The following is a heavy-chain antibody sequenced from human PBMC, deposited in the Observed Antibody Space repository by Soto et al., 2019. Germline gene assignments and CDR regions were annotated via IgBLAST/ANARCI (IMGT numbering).Heavy chain of an antibody. CDR2: IYYSGST. V-gene: IGHV4-59*08. Sequence: SETLSLTCTVSGGSISSYYWSWIRQPPGKGLEWIGNIYYSGSTNYNPSLKSRVTISVDTSKNQFSLKLSSVTAADTAVYYCARHYCSGGSCRSYFDYWGEGTLVTVSS. CDR3: ARHYCSGGSCRSYFDY. D-gene: IGHD2-15*01. J-gene: IGHJ4*02. CDR1: GGSISSYY.